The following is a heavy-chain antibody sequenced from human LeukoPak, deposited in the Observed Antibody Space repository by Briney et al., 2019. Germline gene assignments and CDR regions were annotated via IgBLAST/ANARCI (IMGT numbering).Heavy chain of an antibody. Sequence: SETLSLTCTVSGGSISGVFWSWIRQPPGKGLEWIGYIYYGGSANYPSLKSRVTISADMSKSQFSLKVESATTTDTAVYYCAKESRTNLPGGWYGVRFDPWGQGTLVIVSS. J-gene: IGHJ5*02. CDR3: AKESRTNLPGGWYGVRFDP. V-gene: IGHV4-59*01. D-gene: IGHD6-19*01. CDR2: IYYGGSA. CDR1: GGSISGVF.